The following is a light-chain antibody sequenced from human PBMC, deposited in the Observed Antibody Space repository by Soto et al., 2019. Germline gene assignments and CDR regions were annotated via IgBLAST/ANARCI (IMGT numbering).Light chain of an antibody. J-gene: IGLJ1*01. CDR1: SSDVGSYTL. V-gene: IGLV2-14*02. CDR3: SSYAGSSNV. Sequence: QSALTQPASVSGSPRQSITISCTGTSSDVGSYTLVSWYQQHPGKAPKLMIYEGSKRPSGVSNRFSGSKSGNTASLTISGLQAEDEADYYCSSYAGSSNVFGTGTKLTVL. CDR2: EGS.